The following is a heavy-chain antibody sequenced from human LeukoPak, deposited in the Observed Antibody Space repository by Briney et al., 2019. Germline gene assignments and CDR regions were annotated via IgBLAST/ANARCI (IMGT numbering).Heavy chain of an antibody. D-gene: IGHD3-16*01. CDR2: INPSGGST. J-gene: IGHJ3*02. Sequence: AASVKVSCKASGYTFTSYYMHWVRQAPGQGLEWMGIINPSGGSTSYAQKFQGRVTMTRDMSTSTVYMELSRLRSDDTAVYYCARGSWGMRGAFDIWGQGTMVTVSS. CDR1: GYTFTSYY. V-gene: IGHV1-46*01. CDR3: ARGSWGMRGAFDI.